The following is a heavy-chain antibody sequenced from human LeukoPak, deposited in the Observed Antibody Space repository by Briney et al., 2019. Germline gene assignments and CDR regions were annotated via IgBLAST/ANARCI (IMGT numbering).Heavy chain of an antibody. D-gene: IGHD3-22*01. CDR2: IYHSGST. CDR3: AGQYYDGSGSYYFDY. Sequence: PSETLSLTCAVSGGSISSSNWWSWVRQPPGKGLEWIGEIYHSGSTNYNPSLKSRVTISVDKSKNQFSLNLSSVTAADTAVYYCAGQYYDGSGSYYFDYWGQGTLVTVPS. V-gene: IGHV4-4*02. J-gene: IGHJ4*02. CDR1: GGSISSSNW.